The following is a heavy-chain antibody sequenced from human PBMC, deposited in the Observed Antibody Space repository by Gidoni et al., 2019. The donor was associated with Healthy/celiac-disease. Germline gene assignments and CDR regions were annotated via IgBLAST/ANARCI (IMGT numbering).Heavy chain of an antibody. CDR1: RFNFSSYA. D-gene: IGHD6-13*01. V-gene: IGHV3-23*01. Sequence: EVQLLESGGGLVQPGGSLRLSCAASRFNFSSYAMSWVRQAPGKGLAWVSAISGSGGSTYYADSVKGLFTISRDNSKNTLYLQMNSLRAEDTAVYYCAKGRYSSSWYWDYWGQGTLVTVSS. CDR3: AKGRYSSSWYWDY. J-gene: IGHJ4*02. CDR2: ISGSGGST.